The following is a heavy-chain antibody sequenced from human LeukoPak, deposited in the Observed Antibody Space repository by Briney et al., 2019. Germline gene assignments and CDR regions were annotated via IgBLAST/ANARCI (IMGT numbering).Heavy chain of an antibody. J-gene: IGHJ4*02. D-gene: IGHD6-19*01. CDR2: ISSGGSA. V-gene: IGHV3-53*01. CDR3: ARDKEAVAGTLDY. Sequence: PGGSLRLSCAASGFTVSSNYMSWVRQAPGKGLEWVSIISSGGSAYYADSVKGRFTISRDNAKNSLYLQMNSLRAEDTAVYYCARDKEAVAGTLDYWGQGTLVTVSS. CDR1: GFTVSSNY.